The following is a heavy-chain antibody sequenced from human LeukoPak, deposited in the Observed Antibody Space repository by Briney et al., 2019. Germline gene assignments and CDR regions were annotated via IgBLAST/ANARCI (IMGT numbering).Heavy chain of an antibody. CDR2: ISGSGGST. Sequence: SGGSLRLSCAASGFTFSSYAMSWVRQAPGKGLEWVSAISGSGGSTYYADSVKGRFTISRDNSKNTLYLQMNSLRAGDTAVYYCAKGYYDSSGAFDIWGQGTMVTVSS. V-gene: IGHV3-23*01. D-gene: IGHD3-22*01. J-gene: IGHJ3*02. CDR3: AKGYYDSSGAFDI. CDR1: GFTFSSYA.